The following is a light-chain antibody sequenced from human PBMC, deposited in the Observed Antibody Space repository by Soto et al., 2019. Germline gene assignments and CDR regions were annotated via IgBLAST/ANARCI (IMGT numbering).Light chain of an antibody. CDR2: AAS. V-gene: IGKV1D-12*01. CDR1: QDIGTW. CDR3: QQENTLPLT. Sequence: DIQMTQSPSSVSASIGDRVTITCRASQDIGTWLAWYQQKPGKAPQLLISAASDLQTGVASRFSGSGSGADFTLTISSLQPEDYATYYCQQENTLPLTFGGGTKVDMK. J-gene: IGKJ4*01.